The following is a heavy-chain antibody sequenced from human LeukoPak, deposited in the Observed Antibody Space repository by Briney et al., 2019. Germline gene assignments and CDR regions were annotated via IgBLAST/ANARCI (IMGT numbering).Heavy chain of an antibody. CDR3: ARGRASSSVNY. D-gene: IGHD6-6*01. Sequence: PSETLSLTCTVSGGSISSYYWSWIRQPPGKGLEWIGYTYYSGSTNYNPSLKSRVTISVDTSKNQFSLKLSSVTAADTAVYYCARGRASSSVNYWGQGTLVTVSS. CDR2: TYYSGST. CDR1: GGSISSYY. V-gene: IGHV4-59*08. J-gene: IGHJ4*02.